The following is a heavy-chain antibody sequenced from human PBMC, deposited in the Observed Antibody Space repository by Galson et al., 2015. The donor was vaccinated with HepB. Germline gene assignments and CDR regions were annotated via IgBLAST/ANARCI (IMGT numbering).Heavy chain of an antibody. Sequence: SLRLSCAASGFTFSSYAMHWVRQAPGKGLEWVAVISYDGSNKYYADSVKGRFTISRDNSKNTLYLQMNSLRAEDTAVYYCARAETYYYDSSGYYSFDYWGQGTLVTVSS. V-gene: IGHV3-30-3*01. CDR3: ARAETYYYDSSGYYSFDY. J-gene: IGHJ4*02. CDR1: GFTFSSYA. CDR2: ISYDGSNK. D-gene: IGHD3-22*01.